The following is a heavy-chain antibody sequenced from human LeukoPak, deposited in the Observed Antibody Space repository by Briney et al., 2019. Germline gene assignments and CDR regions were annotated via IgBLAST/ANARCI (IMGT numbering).Heavy chain of an antibody. J-gene: IGHJ5*02. CDR2: INHSGST. V-gene: IGHV4-34*01. Sequence: PSETLSLTCAVYGGSFSGYYWSWIRQPPGKGLEWIGEINHSGSTNYNPSLKRRVTISVDTSKNPFSLKLSSVTAADTAVYYCARGRRTTLNWFDPWGQGTLVTVSS. CDR1: GGSFSGYY. CDR3: ARGRRTTLNWFDP. D-gene: IGHD4-11*01.